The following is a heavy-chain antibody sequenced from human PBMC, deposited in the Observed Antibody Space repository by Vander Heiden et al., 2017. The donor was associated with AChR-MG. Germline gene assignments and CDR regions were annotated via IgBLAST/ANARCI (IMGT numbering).Heavy chain of an antibody. Sequence: EVQLVESGGGLVQPGGSLSLSCAASGFIFSNYNMNWVRQTPGKGLEWVSYFGVTSSTKYAESVKGRFSISRDNSKNSLSLEMNSLRDEDTAIYSCARERPISGVIDYWGQGTLVTVSS. CDR3: ARERPISGVIDY. CDR1: GFIFSNYN. CDR2: FGVTSST. J-gene: IGHJ4*02. V-gene: IGHV3-48*02. D-gene: IGHD7-27*01.